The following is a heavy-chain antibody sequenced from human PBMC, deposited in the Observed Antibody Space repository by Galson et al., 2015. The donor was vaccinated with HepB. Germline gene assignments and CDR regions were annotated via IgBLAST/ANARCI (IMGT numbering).Heavy chain of an antibody. CDR1: GGTFSSYA. J-gene: IGHJ6*03. CDR2: IIPIFGTA. Sequence: SVKVSCKASGGTFSSYAISWVRQAPGQGLEWMGGIIPIFGTANYAQKFQGRVTITADESTSTAYMELSSLRSEDTAVYYCARLRGGGAQWLASRQYYMDVWGKGTTVTVSS. CDR3: ARLRGGGAQWLASRQYYMDV. D-gene: IGHD6-19*01. V-gene: IGHV1-69*13.